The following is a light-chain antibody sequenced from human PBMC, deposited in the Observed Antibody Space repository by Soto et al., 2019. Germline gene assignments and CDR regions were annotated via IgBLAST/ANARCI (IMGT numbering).Light chain of an antibody. CDR3: QTWGTGIRV. V-gene: IGLV4-69*01. J-gene: IGLJ3*02. CDR1: SGHSSYA. CDR2: LNNDGSH. Sequence: QAVVTQSPSASASLGASVKLTCTLSSGHSSYAIAWHQKQPGKGPRYLMDLNNDGSHTKGDGIPDRFSGSSSGAERYLIISSLQSEDEADYYCQTWGTGIRVFGGGTKLTVL.